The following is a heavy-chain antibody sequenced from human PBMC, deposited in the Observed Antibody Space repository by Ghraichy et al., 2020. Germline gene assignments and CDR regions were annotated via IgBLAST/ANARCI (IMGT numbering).Heavy chain of an antibody. CDR2: ISSNGGST. CDR1: GFTFSSYA. CDR3: VKGGYCSGGSCYDVPFDY. D-gene: IGHD2-15*01. Sequence: GESLNISCSASGFTFSSYAMHWVRQAPGKGLEYVSAISSNGGSTYYADSVKGRFTISRDNSKNTLYLQMSSLRAEDTAVYYCVKGGYCSGGSCYDVPFDYWGQGTLVTVSS. J-gene: IGHJ4*02. V-gene: IGHV3-64D*09.